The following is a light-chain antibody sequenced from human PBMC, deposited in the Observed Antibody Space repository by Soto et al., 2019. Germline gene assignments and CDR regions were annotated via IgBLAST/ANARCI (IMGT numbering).Light chain of an antibody. V-gene: IGKV3-20*01. J-gene: IGKJ1*01. CDR2: GAS. CDR1: QSVSSY. CDR3: QQYDTWT. Sequence: EIVLTQSPATLSLSPGERATLSCRASQSVSSYLAWYQQKPGQAPRLLIYGASNRATGIPDRFSGSGSGTDFTLTISRLEPEDFAVYYCQQYDTWTFGQGTKVDIK.